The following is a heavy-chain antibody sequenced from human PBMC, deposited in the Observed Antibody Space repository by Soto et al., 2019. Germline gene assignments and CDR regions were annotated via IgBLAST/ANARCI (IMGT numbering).Heavy chain of an antibody. D-gene: IGHD6-13*01. J-gene: IGHJ4*02. CDR3: AIDRGIAAAGTSFDY. V-gene: IGHV1-69*06. Sequence: SVKVYCKASGGSFSTYAFSWVREAPGHGLELMGGIIPIFDSPYYAQNFQGRVTIAADRSTSTAYMELSSLRSEDTAVYYCAIDRGIAAAGTSFDYWDQGTVVTVFS. CDR1: GGSFSTYA. CDR2: IIPIFDSP.